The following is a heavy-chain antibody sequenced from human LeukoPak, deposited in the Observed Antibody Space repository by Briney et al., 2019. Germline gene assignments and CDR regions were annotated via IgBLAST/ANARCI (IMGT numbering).Heavy chain of an antibody. CDR3: ARDGSSGYYFDY. D-gene: IGHD3-22*01. CDR2: IKQDGSET. J-gene: IGHJ4*02. V-gene: IGHV3-7*05. CDR1: GFTFSNYW. Sequence: GGSLRLSCAASGFTFSNYWKNWVRQAPGKGLEWVANIKQDGSETYYVGSVKGRFTISRDNAKNSLFLQMNSLRAEDTAVYYCARDGSSGYYFDYWGQGTPVTVSS.